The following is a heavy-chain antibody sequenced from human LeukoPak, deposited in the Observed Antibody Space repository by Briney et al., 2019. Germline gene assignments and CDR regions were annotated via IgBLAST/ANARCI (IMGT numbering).Heavy chain of an antibody. CDR3: ARGGELLRPADY. CDR2: MNQDGSEK. D-gene: IGHD1-26*01. V-gene: IGHV3-7*01. J-gene: IGHJ4*02. Sequence: GGSLRLSCAASAFTFSSYAMSWVRQAPGKGLEWVANMNQDGSEKYYVDSVKGRFTISRDNAKNSLYLQMNNLRAEDTAVYYCARGGELLRPADYWGQGTLVTVSS. CDR1: AFTFSSYA.